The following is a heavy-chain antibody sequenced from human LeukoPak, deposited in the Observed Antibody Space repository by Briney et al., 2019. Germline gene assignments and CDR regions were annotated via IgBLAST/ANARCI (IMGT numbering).Heavy chain of an antibody. J-gene: IGHJ5*02. V-gene: IGHV1-69*04. CDR1: GGTFSSYA. CDR3: ARDPPFIAAAGRPFDP. Sequence: ASVKVSCKASGGTFSSYAISWVRQAPRQGLEWMGRIIPILGIANYAQKFQGRVTITADKSTSTAYMELSSLRSEDTAVYYCARDPPFIAAAGRPFDPWGQGTLVTVSS. CDR2: IIPILGIA. D-gene: IGHD6-13*01.